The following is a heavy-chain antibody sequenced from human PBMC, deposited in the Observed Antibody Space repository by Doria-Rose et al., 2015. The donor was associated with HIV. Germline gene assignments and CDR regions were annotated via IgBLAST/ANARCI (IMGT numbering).Heavy chain of an antibody. CDR3: ARIKSGRWYHKYYFDF. V-gene: IGHV2-26*01. Sequence: QITLKESGPVLVKPTETLTLTCTVSGVSLSSPGMGVSWIRQPPGKALEWLANIFSDDERSYKTSLKCRLAISRGTSKSQVVLTMTDMDPVDTATYYRARIKSGRWYHKYYFDFWGQGTLVTVSA. J-gene: IGHJ4*02. CDR1: GVSLSSPGMG. D-gene: IGHD6-13*01. CDR2: IFSDDER.